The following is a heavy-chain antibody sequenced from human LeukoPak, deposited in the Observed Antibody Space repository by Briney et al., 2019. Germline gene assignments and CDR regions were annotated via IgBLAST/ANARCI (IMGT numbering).Heavy chain of an antibody. V-gene: IGHV3-7*01. CDR2: IKQDGSEK. CDR3: ASWGEGALDN. J-gene: IGHJ4*02. CDR1: GFTFSTYW. Sequence: GGSLTLSCTASGFTFSTYWMNWVRQAPGKGREWVAMIKQDGSEKYYVDSVKGRFTISRDNTKKSLYLQMNSLRVEDTGVYYCASWGEGALDNWGQGTLATVSS. D-gene: IGHD1-26*01.